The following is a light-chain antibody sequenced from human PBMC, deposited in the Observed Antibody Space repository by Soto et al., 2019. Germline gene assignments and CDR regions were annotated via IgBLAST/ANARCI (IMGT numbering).Light chain of an antibody. J-gene: IGKJ1*01. V-gene: IGKV3-15*01. Sequence: EIVMTQSPATRSVSSGGRATLTCRASQSISDTLAWYQQKPGQAPRLLIYGASTRAPGFPARFSGSGSGTDFTLTISSLQSEDFAVYYCQQYNNWPWTFGQGTKVDIK. CDR3: QQYNNWPWT. CDR2: GAS. CDR1: QSISDT.